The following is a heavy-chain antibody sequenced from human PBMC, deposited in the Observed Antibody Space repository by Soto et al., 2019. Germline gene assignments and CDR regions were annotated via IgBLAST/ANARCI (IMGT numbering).Heavy chain of an antibody. CDR2: ISYDGSNK. J-gene: IGHJ5*02. Sequence: GGSLRLSCAASGFTFSSYGMHWVRQAPGKGLEWVAVISYDGSNKYYADSVKGRFTISRDNSKNTLYLQMNSLRAEDTAVYYCAKDRRAYCSSTSCYENWFDPWGQGTLVTVSS. CDR3: AKDRRAYCSSTSCYENWFDP. CDR1: GFTFSSYG. V-gene: IGHV3-30*18. D-gene: IGHD2-2*01.